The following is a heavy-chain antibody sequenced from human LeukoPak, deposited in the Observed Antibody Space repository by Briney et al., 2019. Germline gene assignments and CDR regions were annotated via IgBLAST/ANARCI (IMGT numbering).Heavy chain of an antibody. CDR2: ISGDGSTT. CDR1: GFTFSSYW. J-gene: IGHJ4*02. V-gene: IGHV3-74*01. D-gene: IGHD4-17*01. Sequence: GGSLRLSCAASGFTFSSYWMHWVRHAPGKGLVWVSRISGDGSTTSYADSVKGRFTISRDNAKNTLHLQMNSLRVEDTSVYYCARGTYYGSFDLWGQGTLVTVSA. CDR3: ARGTYYGSFDL.